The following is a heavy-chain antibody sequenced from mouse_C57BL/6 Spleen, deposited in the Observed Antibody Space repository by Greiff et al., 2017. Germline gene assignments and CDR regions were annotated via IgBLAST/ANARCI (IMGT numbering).Heavy chain of an antibody. Sequence: QVQLKQPGAELVRPGSSVKLSCKASGYTFTSYWMHWVKQRPIQGLEWIGNIDPSDSETHYNQKFKDKATLTVDKSSSTAYMQLSSLTSEDSAVYYCARSDFITTVVAFDYWGQGTTLTVSS. CDR3: ARSDFITTVVAFDY. D-gene: IGHD1-1*01. J-gene: IGHJ2*01. CDR2: IDPSDSET. CDR1: GYTFTSYW. V-gene: IGHV1-52*01.